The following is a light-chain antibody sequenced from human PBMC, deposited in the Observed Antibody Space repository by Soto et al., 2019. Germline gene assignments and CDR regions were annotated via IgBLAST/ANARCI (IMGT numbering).Light chain of an antibody. Sequence: QTVVTQEPSFSVSPGETVTITGGLTSGSVSTSNYPSWYPQAPGQSPRSLIYTTNSTSYGVPERFSGSILGNKAALTITGDQSASDSAYACVIHVGGGVWLCGGLTKL. CDR3: VIHVGGGVWL. J-gene: IGLJ2*01. V-gene: IGLV8-61*01. CDR2: TTN. CDR1: SGSVSTSNY.